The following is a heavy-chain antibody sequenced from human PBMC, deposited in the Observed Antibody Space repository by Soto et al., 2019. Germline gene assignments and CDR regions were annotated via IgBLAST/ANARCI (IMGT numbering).Heavy chain of an antibody. V-gene: IGHV3-33*01. CDR3: ARGAQDILTGYINYYFDY. J-gene: IGHJ4*02. CDR1: GFTFSSYG. Sequence: GGSLRLSCAASGFTFSSYGIHWVRQAPGKGLEWVAVIWYDGSNKYYADSVKGRFTISRDNSKNTLYLQMNSLRAEDTAVYYCARGAQDILTGYINYYFDYWGQGTLVTVSS. CDR2: IWYDGSNK. D-gene: IGHD3-9*01.